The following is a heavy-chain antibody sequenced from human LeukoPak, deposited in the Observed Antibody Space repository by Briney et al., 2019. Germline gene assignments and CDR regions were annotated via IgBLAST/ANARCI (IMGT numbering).Heavy chain of an antibody. Sequence: PGRSLRLSCAASGFTFSRYGMHWVRQAPGKGLEWVAVISYDGSNKYYADSVKGRLTISRDNSKNTLYLQMNSLRAEDTAAYYCAKDGGYDYLWRGTRDYFDYWGQGTLVTVSS. CDR1: GFTFSRYG. CDR3: AKDGGYDYLWRGTRDYFDY. CDR2: ISYDGSNK. D-gene: IGHD5-12*01. J-gene: IGHJ4*02. V-gene: IGHV3-30*18.